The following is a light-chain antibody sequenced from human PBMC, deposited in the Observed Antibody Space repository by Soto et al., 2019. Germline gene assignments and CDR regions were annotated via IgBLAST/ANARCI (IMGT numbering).Light chain of an antibody. CDR1: QSVSSSY. CDR3: QQYGSSPRT. Sequence: IVLTQSPGALSLSPGERATLSGRASQSVSSSYLAWYQQKPCQAPRLLIYGASSRATGIPDRFSGSGSGTEFTLTISRLEAEDVAGYYCQQYGSSPRTFVPGTKVDMK. J-gene: IGKJ1*01. CDR2: GAS. V-gene: IGKV3-20*01.